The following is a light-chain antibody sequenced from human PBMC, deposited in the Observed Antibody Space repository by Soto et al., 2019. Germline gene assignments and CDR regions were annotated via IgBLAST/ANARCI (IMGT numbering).Light chain of an antibody. CDR3: QKYNSAPLT. Sequence: DIQMTQSPSSLSASVGDRVTITCRASQGISNSLAWYQQKPGKVPKLLIYTASTLQSGVPSRFSGRGFGTDFTLTITSLQPEDVATYYCQKYNSAPLTFGGVTKVEIK. CDR1: QGISNS. V-gene: IGKV1-27*01. CDR2: TAS. J-gene: IGKJ4*01.